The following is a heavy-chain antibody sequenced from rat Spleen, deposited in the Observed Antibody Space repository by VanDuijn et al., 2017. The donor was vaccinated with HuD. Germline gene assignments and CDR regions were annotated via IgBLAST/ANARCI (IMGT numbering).Heavy chain of an antibody. CDR3: ARGGYNPYYFDY. CDR1: GFTFSNYG. J-gene: IGHJ2*01. V-gene: IGHV5-29*01. D-gene: IGHD1-4*01. CDR2: ISYDGSST. Sequence: EVQLVESDGGLVQPGRSLKLSCAASGFTFSNYGMAWVRQTPTTGLEWVATISYDGSSTYYRDSVKGRFTISRDNAKNTLYLQMDSLRSEDTATYYCARGGYNPYYFDYWGQGVMVTVSS.